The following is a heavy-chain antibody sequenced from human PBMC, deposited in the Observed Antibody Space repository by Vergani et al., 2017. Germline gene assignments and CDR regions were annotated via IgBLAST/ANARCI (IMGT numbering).Heavy chain of an antibody. Sequence: QVQLLESGPGLVKPSQTLSLTCSVSGDSISSGVYYWNWIRQHPGKGLEWIGYIYSTGSTHHNPSLRRRINMSVDTSKNQFSLQLNSVTAADTAMYYCARMGGYDEGDALRIGYFDSWGPGILVTVSS. CDR2: IYSTGST. J-gene: IGHJ4*02. D-gene: IGHD3-22*01. CDR3: ARMGGYDEGDALRIGYFDS. CDR1: GDSISSGVYY. V-gene: IGHV4-31*03.